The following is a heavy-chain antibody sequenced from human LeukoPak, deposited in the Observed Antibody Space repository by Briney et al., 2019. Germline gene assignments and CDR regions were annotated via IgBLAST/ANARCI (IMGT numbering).Heavy chain of an antibody. D-gene: IGHD2-8*02. V-gene: IGHV1-2*07. CDR1: GYTFTDYY. J-gene: IGHJ4*02. Sequence: ASVKVSCKASGYTFTDYYIHWVRQAPGQGLEWMGWINPNSGGTNYAHKFHGRVTMTSDTSISTVYMDLSSLNSDDTAVYYCARDVGSLVVDYWGQGTLVPVSS. CDR2: INPNSGGT. CDR3: ARDVGSLVVDY.